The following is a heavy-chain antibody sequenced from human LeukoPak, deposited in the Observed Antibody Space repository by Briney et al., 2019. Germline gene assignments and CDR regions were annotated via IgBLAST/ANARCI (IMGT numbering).Heavy chain of an antibody. J-gene: IGHJ4*02. D-gene: IGHD3-22*01. Sequence: GGPLRLSCAISGFTFTAHSMNWVRQAPGKGLEWVSFMSSDSSYKYYGDSVKGRFTISRDNAKVYLQMNSLRAEDTATYHCAREYDSKGKFDNWGQGTRVIVTS. CDR2: MSSDSSYK. CDR3: AREYDSKGKFDN. V-gene: IGHV3-21*01. CDR1: GFTFTAHS.